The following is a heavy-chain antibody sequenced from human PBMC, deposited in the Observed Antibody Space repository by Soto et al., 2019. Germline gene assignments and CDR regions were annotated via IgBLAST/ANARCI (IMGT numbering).Heavy chain of an antibody. CDR3: ASVPDDSDVPRWDH. J-gene: IGHJ4*02. Sequence: QVQLVQSGPEVRKPGASVRLSCATSGYNFNQYYIHWVRQAPGQGLEWMGIINLRGGTTEYAHKFRGRVTVTGDTSTRTAYMELSSLRSEDTAVYFCASVPDDSDVPRWDHWGQGTLITVSS. CDR2: INLRGGTT. CDR1: GYNFNQYY. V-gene: IGHV1-46*02. D-gene: IGHD4-17*01.